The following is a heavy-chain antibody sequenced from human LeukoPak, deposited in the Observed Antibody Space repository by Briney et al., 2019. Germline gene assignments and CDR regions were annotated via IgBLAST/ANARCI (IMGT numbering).Heavy chain of an antibody. Sequence: GGSLRLSCAASGFTFSSYAMSWVRQAPGKGLEWVSAISGSGGSTYYADSVKGRFTISRDNSKNTLYLQMNSLRAEDTAVYYCARGRDELRVVFGAFDIWGQGTMVTVSS. CDR2: ISGSGGST. V-gene: IGHV3-23*01. CDR1: GFTFSSYA. D-gene: IGHD2-8*02. J-gene: IGHJ3*02. CDR3: ARGRDELRVVFGAFDI.